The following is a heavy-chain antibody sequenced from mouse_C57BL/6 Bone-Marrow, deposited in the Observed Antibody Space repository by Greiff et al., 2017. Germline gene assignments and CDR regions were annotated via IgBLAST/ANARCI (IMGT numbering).Heavy chain of an antibody. CDR3: ASLVCTTVVEGY. D-gene: IGHD1-1*01. CDR1: GYTFTSYW. CDR2: IHTNSGST. J-gene: IGHJ2*01. V-gene: IGHV1-64*01. Sequence: VQLQQSGAELVKPGASVKLSCKASGYTFTSYWMHWVKQRPGQGLEWIGMIHTNSGSTNYNEKFKSKATLTVDKSSSTAYMQLSILTAENAAVYCCASLVCTTVVEGYWGQGTTLTVSS.